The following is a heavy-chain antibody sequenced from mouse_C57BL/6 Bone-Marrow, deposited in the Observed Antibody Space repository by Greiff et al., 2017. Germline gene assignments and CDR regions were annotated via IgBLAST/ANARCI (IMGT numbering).Heavy chain of an antibody. J-gene: IGHJ2*01. Sequence: VQLQQSGAELARPGASVKLSCKASGYTFTSYGISWVKQRTGQGLEWIGEIYPRSGNTYYTEKFKGKVTLTADKSSSTAYMEIRSLTSEDSAVYFCARNWASYYFDYWGQGTTLTVSS. D-gene: IGHD4-1*01. CDR3: ARNWASYYFDY. CDR1: GYTFTSYG. V-gene: IGHV1-81*01. CDR2: IYPRSGNT.